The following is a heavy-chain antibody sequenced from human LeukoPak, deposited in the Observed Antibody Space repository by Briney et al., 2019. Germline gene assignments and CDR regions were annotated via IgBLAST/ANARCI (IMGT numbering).Heavy chain of an antibody. CDR1: GYTFTSYY. Sequence: GASVKVSCKASGYTFTSYYMHWVRQAPGQGLEGMGIINPSGGSTSYAQKFQGRLTMTRDTSTSTVYMDLSSLISEDTAVYYCARTSGIAVAGHKYYFDYWGQGTLVTVSS. V-gene: IGHV1-46*01. J-gene: IGHJ4*02. CDR3: ARTSGIAVAGHKYYFDY. CDR2: INPSGGST. D-gene: IGHD6-19*01.